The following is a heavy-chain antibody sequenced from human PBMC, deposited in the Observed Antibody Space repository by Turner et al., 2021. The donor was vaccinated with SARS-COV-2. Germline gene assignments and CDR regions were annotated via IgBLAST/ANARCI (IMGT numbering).Heavy chain of an antibody. CDR1: GYTFTGYY. J-gene: IGHJ4*02. D-gene: IGHD6-19*01. V-gene: IGHV1-2*02. CDR3: AGGETIAVAGTQYFDY. Sequence: QVQLVQSGAEVTKPGASVKVSCKASGYTFTGYYMLWVRQAPGQGLEWMGWINPNSGGTNYAQRFQGSVTMTRDTSISTAYMELSRLRSDDTAVYYCAGGETIAVAGTQYFDYWGQGTLVTVSS. CDR2: INPNSGGT.